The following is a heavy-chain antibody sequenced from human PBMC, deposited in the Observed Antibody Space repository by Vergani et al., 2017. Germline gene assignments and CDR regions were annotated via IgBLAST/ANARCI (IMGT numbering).Heavy chain of an antibody. Sequence: QVQLQESGPGLVKPSETLSLTCTVSGGSISSYYWSWIRQPPGKGLEWIGYIYYSGSTNYNPSLKSRVTISVDTSKNQFSLKLSSVTAADTAVYYCARDRTVRGVIICDYYYGMDVWGQGTTVTVSS. D-gene: IGHD3-10*01. CDR3: ARDRTVRGVIICDYYYGMDV. V-gene: IGHV4-59*01. J-gene: IGHJ6*02. CDR1: GGSISSYY. CDR2: IYYSGST.